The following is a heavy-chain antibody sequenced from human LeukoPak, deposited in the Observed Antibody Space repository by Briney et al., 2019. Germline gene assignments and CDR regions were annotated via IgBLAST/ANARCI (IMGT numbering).Heavy chain of an antibody. CDR3: ASSGSVDY. D-gene: IGHD3-10*01. CDR1: GFTFSSYG. V-gene: IGHV3-30*03. Sequence: AGGSLRLSCAASGFTFSSYGMHWVRQAPGKGLEWVAVISYDGSNKYYADSVKGRFTISRDNSKNTLYLQMNSLRAEDTAVYYCASSGSVDYWGQGTLVTVSS. J-gene: IGHJ4*02. CDR2: ISYDGSNK.